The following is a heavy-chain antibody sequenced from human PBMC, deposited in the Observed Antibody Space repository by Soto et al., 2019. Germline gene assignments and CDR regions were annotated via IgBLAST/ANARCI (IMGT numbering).Heavy chain of an antibody. D-gene: IGHD6-25*01. Sequence: EVQLLESGGGLVQPGGSLRLSCAASGFTFNSHAMSWVRQAPGKGLEWVSAISGSGGSTYYADSVKGRFTISRDNSKNTLYLQMNSLRAEDTAVYYCAKSAASEDDYFYYGMGVWGQGTTVTVSS. CDR2: ISGSGGST. V-gene: IGHV3-23*01. CDR1: GFTFNSHA. CDR3: AKSAASEDDYFYYGMGV. J-gene: IGHJ6*02.